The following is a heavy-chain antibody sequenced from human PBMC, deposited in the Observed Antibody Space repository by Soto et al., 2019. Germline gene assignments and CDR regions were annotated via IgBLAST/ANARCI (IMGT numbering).Heavy chain of an antibody. J-gene: IGHJ4*02. V-gene: IGHV1-3*01. Sequence: ASVKVSCKASGYTFTSYAMHWVRQAPGQRLEWMGWINAGNGNTKYSQKFQGRVTITRDTSASTAYMELSSLRSEDTTVYYCARSPGYSYGDYWGQGTPVTVSS. CDR2: INAGNGNT. CDR3: ARSPGYSYGDY. D-gene: IGHD5-18*01. CDR1: GYTFTSYA.